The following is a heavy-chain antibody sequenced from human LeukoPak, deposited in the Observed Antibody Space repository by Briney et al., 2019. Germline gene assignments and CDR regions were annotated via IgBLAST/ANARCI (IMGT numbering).Heavy chain of an antibody. D-gene: IGHD6-13*01. CDR3: ARDTLPGLAAAGSTDY. V-gene: IGHV1-18*01. CDR1: GYTFSTYG. Sequence: ASVKVSCKASGYTFSTYGISWVRQAPGQGLEWMGWISAYNGNTNYAQKLQDRVTMTTDTSTNTAYMELRSLRSDDTAVYYCARDTLPGLAAAGSTDYWGQGTLVTVSS. J-gene: IGHJ4*02. CDR2: ISAYNGNT.